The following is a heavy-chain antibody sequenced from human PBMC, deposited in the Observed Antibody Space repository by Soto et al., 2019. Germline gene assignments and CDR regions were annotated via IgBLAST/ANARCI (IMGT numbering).Heavy chain of an antibody. CDR1: GFTFSSYA. D-gene: IGHD2-2*02. CDR2: ISYDGSNK. Sequence: QVQLVESGGGVVQPGRSLRLSCAASGFTFSSYAMHWVRQAPGKGLEWVAVISYDGSNKYYADSVKGRLTISRDNSKNTLYLQMNSLRAEDTAVYYCARELVVPAAISYAFDIWGQGTMVTVSS. CDR3: ARELVVPAAISYAFDI. J-gene: IGHJ3*02. V-gene: IGHV3-30-3*01.